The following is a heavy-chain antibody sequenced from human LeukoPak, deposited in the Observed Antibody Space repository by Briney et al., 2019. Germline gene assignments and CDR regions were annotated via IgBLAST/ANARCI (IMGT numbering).Heavy chain of an antibody. V-gene: IGHV4-34*01. CDR3: ARIGYDYAWGSYSRYYFDY. D-gene: IGHD3-16*01. J-gene: IGHJ4*02. Sequence: PSETLSLTCAVYGGSFSGYYWSWIRQPPGKGLEWIGEINHSGSTNYNPSLKSRVTISVDTSKNQFSLKLSSVTAADTAVYYCARIGYDYAWGSYSRYYFDYWGQGTLVTVSS. CDR1: GGSFSGYY. CDR2: INHSGST.